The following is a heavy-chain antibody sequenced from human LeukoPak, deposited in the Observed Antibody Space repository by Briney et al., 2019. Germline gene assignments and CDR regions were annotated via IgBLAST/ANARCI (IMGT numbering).Heavy chain of an antibody. V-gene: IGHV3-53*01. CDR2: IYSDNT. CDR1: GFTVISNS. D-gene: IGHD4/OR15-4a*01. CDR3: ARRAGAYSHPYDY. J-gene: IGHJ4*02. Sequence: GGSLRLSCTVSGFTVISNSMSWVRQAPGKGLEWVSFIYSDNTHYSDSVKGRFTISRDNSKNTLYLQMNSLRAEDTAVYYCARRAGAYSHPYDYWGQGTLVTVSS.